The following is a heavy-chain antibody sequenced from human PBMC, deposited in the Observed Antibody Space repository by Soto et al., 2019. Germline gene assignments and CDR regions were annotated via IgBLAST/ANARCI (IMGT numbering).Heavy chain of an antibody. V-gene: IGHV4-59*01. CDR1: GGTMSSYY. J-gene: IGHJ3*02. D-gene: IGHD3-22*01. Sequence: SETLSLTCAVSGGTMSSYYWSWIRQPPGKGLEWIGYIYYSGSTNYNPSLKSRVTISVDTSKNQFSLKLSSVTAADTAVYYCARDQGYYYDSSGYYLRGDAFDIWGQGTMVTVSS. CDR2: IYYSGST. CDR3: ARDQGYYYDSSGYYLRGDAFDI.